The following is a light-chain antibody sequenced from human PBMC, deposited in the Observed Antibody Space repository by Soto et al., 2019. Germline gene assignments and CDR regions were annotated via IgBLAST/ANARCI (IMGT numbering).Light chain of an antibody. J-gene: IGKJ4*01. V-gene: IGKV3-20*01. CDR1: QTVRNNY. CDR3: QQFSSYPLT. Sequence: EFVWTQTQGTLFLSAGGRATLSCRASQTVRNNYLAWYQQKPGQAPRLLIYDASSRATGIPDRFSGGGSGTDFTLTISRLEPEDFAVYYCQQFSSYPLTVGGGTKVDIK. CDR2: DAS.